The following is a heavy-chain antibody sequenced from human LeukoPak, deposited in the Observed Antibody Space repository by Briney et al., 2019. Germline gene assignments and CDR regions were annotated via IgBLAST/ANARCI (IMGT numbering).Heavy chain of an antibody. Sequence: GGSLRLSCAGSGFTFSSYDMTWIRQAPGKGLEWVSYISISSSTIYYAESVKGRFTISRDNAKNSLYLQVSSLRAEDTAIYYCARGPPLFDPWGQGTLVTVSS. CDR2: ISISSSTI. CDR1: GFTFSSYD. V-gene: IGHV3-48*01. J-gene: IGHJ5*02. CDR3: ARGPPLFDP.